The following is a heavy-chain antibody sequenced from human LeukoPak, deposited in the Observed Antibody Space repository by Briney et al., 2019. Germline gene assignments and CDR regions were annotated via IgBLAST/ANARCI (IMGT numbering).Heavy chain of an antibody. CDR3: AKGGLAAAWFIFDY. D-gene: IGHD6-13*01. CDR1: GFTFSSYG. V-gene: IGHV3-30*18. J-gene: IGHJ4*02. CDR2: ISYDGSNK. Sequence: GRSLRLSCAASGFTFSSYGMHWVRQAPGKGLEWVAVISYDGSNKYYADSVKGRFTISRDNSKNTLYLQMNSLRAEDTAVYYCAKGGLAAAWFIFDYWGQGTLVTVSS.